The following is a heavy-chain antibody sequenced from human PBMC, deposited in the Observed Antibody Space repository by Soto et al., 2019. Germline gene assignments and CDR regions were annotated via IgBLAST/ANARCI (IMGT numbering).Heavy chain of an antibody. V-gene: IGHV4-31*03. D-gene: IGHD2-2*01. CDR2: IYYSGST. CDR3: ARVSDIVVVPAAMRVFDY. J-gene: IGHJ4*02. CDR1: GGSISSGGYY. Sequence: QVQLQESGPGLVKPSQTLSLTCTVSGGSISSGGYYWSWIRQHPGKGLEWIGYIYYSGSTYYNPSLKSRVTIAVDTSKNQFSLKLSSVTAADTAVYYCARVSDIVVVPAAMRVFDYWGQGTLVTVSS.